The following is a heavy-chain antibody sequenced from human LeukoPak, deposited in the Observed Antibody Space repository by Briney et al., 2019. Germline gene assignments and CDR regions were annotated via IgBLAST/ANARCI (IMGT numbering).Heavy chain of an antibody. Sequence: GGSLRLSCAGTGFIFIRYGLTWVRQAPGKGLEWVANIKQGGSEKYYVDSVKGRFTISRDNAKNSLYLQTNSLRAEDTAVSYCARVRGDNYFDYWGQGTLVTVSS. D-gene: IGHD3-16*01. CDR1: GFIFIRYG. V-gene: IGHV3-7*04. CDR2: IKQGGSEK. CDR3: ARVRGDNYFDY. J-gene: IGHJ4*02.